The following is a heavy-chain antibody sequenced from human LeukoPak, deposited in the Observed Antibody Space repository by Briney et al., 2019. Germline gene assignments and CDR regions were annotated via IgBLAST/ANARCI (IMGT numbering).Heavy chain of an antibody. D-gene: IGHD4-17*01. J-gene: IGHJ4*02. CDR2: ISAYNGNT. CDR3: ARDRDYGAPFTFDY. Sequence: ASVKVSCKASGYTFTSYGISRGRQAPGQGLEWMGWISAYNGNTNYAQKLQGRVTMTTDTSTSTAYMELRSLRSDDTAVDYCARDRDYGAPFTFDYWGQGTLVTVSS. CDR1: GYTFTSYG. V-gene: IGHV1-18*04.